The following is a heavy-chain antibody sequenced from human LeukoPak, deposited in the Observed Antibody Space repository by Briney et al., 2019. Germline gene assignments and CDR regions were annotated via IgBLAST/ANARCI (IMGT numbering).Heavy chain of an antibody. CDR3: AKPGGQQLVLGAEYFQH. J-gene: IGHJ1*01. CDR1: GFTFSSYG. D-gene: IGHD6-13*01. V-gene: IGHV3-30*18. CDR2: ISYDGSNK. Sequence: GGSLRLSFAASGFTFSSYGMHWVRQAPGTGLEWVAVISYDGSNKYYADSVKGRFTISRDNSKNTLYLQMNSLRAEDTAVYYCAKPGGQQLVLGAEYFQHWGQGTLVTVSS.